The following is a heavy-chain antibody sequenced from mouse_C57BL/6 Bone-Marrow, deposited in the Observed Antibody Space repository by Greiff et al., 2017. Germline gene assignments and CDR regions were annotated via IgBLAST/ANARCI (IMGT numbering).Heavy chain of an antibody. V-gene: IGHV14-4*01. Sequence: VQLQQSGAELVRPGASVKLSCTASGFNIKDDYIHWVKQRPEPGLEWIGWIDPEIGDTEYASKFQGKATITSDTSSNTAYLQLSSLTSEDTAVYYCSSFDGNYVDFWGQGTPLTVAS. D-gene: IGHD2-3*01. CDR1: GFNIKDDY. J-gene: IGHJ2*01. CDR2: IDPEIGDT. CDR3: SSFDGNYVDF.